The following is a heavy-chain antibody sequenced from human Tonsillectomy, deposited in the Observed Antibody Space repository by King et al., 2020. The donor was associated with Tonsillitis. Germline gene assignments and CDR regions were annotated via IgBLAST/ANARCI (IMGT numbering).Heavy chain of an antibody. Sequence: VQLVQSGGGLVQPGRSLRLSCAASGFTFDDYAIHWVRQAPGKGLEWVSSISWNSGYIDYADSVKGRFTISRDNAKKSLYLQMESLRPEDTALYYFAKSLSGTTSSGADYWGQGTLVTVSS. J-gene: IGHJ4*02. CDR2: ISWNSGYI. CDR1: GFTFDDYA. V-gene: IGHV3-9*01. D-gene: IGHD1-14*01. CDR3: AKSLSGTTSSGADY.